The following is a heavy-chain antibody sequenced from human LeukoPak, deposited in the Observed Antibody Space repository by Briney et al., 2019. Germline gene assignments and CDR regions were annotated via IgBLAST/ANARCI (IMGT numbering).Heavy chain of an antibody. D-gene: IGHD4-17*01. J-gene: IGHJ5*01. CDR3: ARRTPVTPNSFDS. CDR1: GGSISSYY. V-gene: IGHV4-4*07. CDR2: FYSTGST. Sequence: PSETLSLTCTVSGGSISSYYWTWIRQPAGKGLEWIGRFYSTGSTNYNPSLKSRVTMSVDTSKNQFSLKMTSVTAADTAVYYCARRTPVTPNSFDSWGQGTLVTVSS.